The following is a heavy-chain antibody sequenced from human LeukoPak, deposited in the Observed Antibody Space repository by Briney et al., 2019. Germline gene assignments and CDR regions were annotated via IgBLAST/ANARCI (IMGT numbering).Heavy chain of an antibody. J-gene: IGHJ2*01. V-gene: IGHV3-21*01. Sequence: GGSLRLSCAASGFTFSSYSMNWVRQAPGKGLEWVSSISSSGTYIYYADSVKGRFTISRDNAKNSLYLQTNSLRAEDTAVYFCARAHGDYRYYWYFDLWGRGTLVTVS. CDR2: ISSSGTYI. CDR1: GFTFSSYS. D-gene: IGHD4-17*01. CDR3: ARAHGDYRYYWYFDL.